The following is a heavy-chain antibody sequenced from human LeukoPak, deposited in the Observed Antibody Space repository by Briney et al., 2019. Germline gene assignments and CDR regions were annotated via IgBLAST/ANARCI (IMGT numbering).Heavy chain of an antibody. CDR3: TKGRVATVGGAKYAMDV. V-gene: IGHV3-43*02. CDR2: ITGDGAGT. Sequence: GGSLRLSCAASGFIFDDYAMHWVRQAPGKGLEWVSLITGDGAGTYYEDSVRGRFTISRDNSKNSMYLIMNSLRTEDTALYYCTKGRVATVGGAKYAMDVWGQGTTVTASS. D-gene: IGHD5-12*01. CDR1: GFIFDDYA. J-gene: IGHJ6*02.